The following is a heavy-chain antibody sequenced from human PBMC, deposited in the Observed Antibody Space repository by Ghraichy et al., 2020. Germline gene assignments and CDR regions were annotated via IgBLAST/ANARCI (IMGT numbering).Heavy chain of an antibody. J-gene: IGHJ6*02. CDR2: INHSGST. D-gene: IGHD3-16*01. V-gene: IGHV4-34*01. CDR1: GGSFSGYY. CDR3: ARERGYTFTWGYYYYGMDV. Sequence: SETLSLTCAVYGGSFSGYYWSWIRQPPGKGLEWIGEINHSGSTNYNPSLKSRVTISVDTSKNQFSLKLSSVTAADTAVYYCARERGYTFTWGYYYYGMDVWGQGTTVTVSS.